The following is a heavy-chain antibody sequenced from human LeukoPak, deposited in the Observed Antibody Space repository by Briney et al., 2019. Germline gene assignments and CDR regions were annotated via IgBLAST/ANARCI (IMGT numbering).Heavy chain of an antibody. CDR1: GLTFSSYW. V-gene: IGHV3-74*01. CDR2: INSDGSSS. CDR3: ARIDILTGDDAFDI. Sequence: GGSLRLSCEASGLTFSSYWMHWVRRAPGKGLVWVSRINSDGSSSSYADSVRGRFTISSDNAKNTLYLQMNSLRAEDTDVYYCARIDILTGDDAFDIWGQGTMVTVSS. D-gene: IGHD3-9*01. J-gene: IGHJ3*02.